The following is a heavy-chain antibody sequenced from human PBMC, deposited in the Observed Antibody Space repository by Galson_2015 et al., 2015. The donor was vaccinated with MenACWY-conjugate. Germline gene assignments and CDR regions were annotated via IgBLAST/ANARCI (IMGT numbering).Heavy chain of an antibody. CDR2: ILPVDSDT. J-gene: IGHJ5*02. Sequence: QSGAEVKKPGESLKISCKASGYTFNNYWIAWVRQMPGKGLEWMGIILPVDSDTRYSPSFQGQVTISVDRSIRTAYLQWSSLKASDTAMYYCARLYCDSVTCYTILDYFAPWGQGTQVIVSS. CDR3: ARLYCDSVTCYTILDYFAP. CDR1: GYTFNNYW. V-gene: IGHV5-51*03. D-gene: IGHD2-2*02.